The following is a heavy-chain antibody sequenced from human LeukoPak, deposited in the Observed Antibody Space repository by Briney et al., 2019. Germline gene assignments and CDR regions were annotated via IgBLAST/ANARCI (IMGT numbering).Heavy chain of an antibody. CDR2: IIPIFGTA. D-gene: IGHD3-22*01. V-gene: IGHV1-69*13. CDR3: ARHTYYYDSSGYDDYDY. Sequence: SVKVSCKASGGTFSSYAISWVRQAPGQGLEWMGGIIPIFGTANYAQKFQGRVTITADESTSTAYMELSSLRSEDTAVYYCARHTYYYDSSGYDDYDYWGQGTLVTVSS. J-gene: IGHJ4*02. CDR1: GGTFSSYA.